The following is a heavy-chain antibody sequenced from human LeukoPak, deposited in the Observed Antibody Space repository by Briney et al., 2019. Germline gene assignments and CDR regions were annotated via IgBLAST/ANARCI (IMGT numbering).Heavy chain of an antibody. J-gene: IGHJ4*02. CDR3: AKDTSGSRLVAGGT. CDR2: ISGSGGYT. CDR1: GFTFSTYA. D-gene: IGHD6-13*01. V-gene: IGHV3-23*01. Sequence: GGSLRLSCAASGFTFSTYAMSWVRPAPGKGLECVSAISGSGGYTYYADSVKGRFTISRDNSKNTLNLQMNSLRAEDTAVYYCAKDTSGSRLVAGGTWGQGTLVTVSS.